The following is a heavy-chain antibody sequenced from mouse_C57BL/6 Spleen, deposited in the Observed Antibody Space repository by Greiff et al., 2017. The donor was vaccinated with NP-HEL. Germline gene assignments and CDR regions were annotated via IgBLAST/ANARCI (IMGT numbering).Heavy chain of an antibody. Sequence: QVQLQQSGPELVKPGASVKLSCKASGYSFTSYYIHWVKQRPGQGLEWIGWIYPGSGNTTYNEKFKGKATLTADTSSSTAYMQLSSLTSEDSAVYYCARRYSNWYFDVWGTGTTVTVSS. CDR2: IYPGSGNT. J-gene: IGHJ1*03. D-gene: IGHD2-5*01. CDR1: GYSFTSYY. V-gene: IGHV1-66*01. CDR3: ARRYSNWYFDV.